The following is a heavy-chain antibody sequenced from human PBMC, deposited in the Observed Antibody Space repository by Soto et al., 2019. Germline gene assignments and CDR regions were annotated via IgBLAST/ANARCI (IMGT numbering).Heavy chain of an antibody. J-gene: IGHJ5*02. CDR2: INPNSGGT. CDR3: ASSNDYSSSWSRWFDP. Sequence: ASVKVSCKASGYTFTGYYMHWVRQAPGQGLEWMGWINPNSGGTNYAQKFQGRVTMTRDTSISTAYMELSRLRSDDTAVYYCASSNDYSSSWSRWFDPCGQGTLVTVSS. D-gene: IGHD6-13*01. V-gene: IGHV1-2*02. CDR1: GYTFTGYY.